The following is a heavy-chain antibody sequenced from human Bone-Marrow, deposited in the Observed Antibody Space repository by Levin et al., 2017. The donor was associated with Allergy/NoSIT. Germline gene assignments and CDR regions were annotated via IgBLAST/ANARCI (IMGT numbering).Heavy chain of an antibody. J-gene: IGHJ4*02. CDR1: GGSINSYY. V-gene: IGHV4-59*01. D-gene: IGHD7-27*01. CDR3: ARDGLGRGSPFDY. Sequence: ESLKISCTVSGGSINSYYWSWIRQPPGKGLEWIGYIYSSGSTNYNPSLNSRVTILVDMSENQFSLRLSSVTAADTAIYYCARDGLGRGSPFDYWGQGILVTVSS. CDR2: IYSSGST.